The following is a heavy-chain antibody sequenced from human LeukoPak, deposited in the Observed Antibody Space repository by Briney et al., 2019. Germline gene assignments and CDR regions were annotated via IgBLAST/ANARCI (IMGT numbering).Heavy chain of an antibody. J-gene: IGHJ4*02. CDR1: GFTFSSYE. Sequence: GGSLRLSCVASGFTFSSYEMNWVRQAPGKGLEWVSYISSSGSTIYYADSVKGRFTISRDNAKNSLYLQMNSLRAEDTAVYYCARLQWFGGYYFDYWGQGTLVTVSS. CDR2: ISSSGSTI. CDR3: ARLQWFGGYYFDY. D-gene: IGHD3-10*01. V-gene: IGHV3-48*03.